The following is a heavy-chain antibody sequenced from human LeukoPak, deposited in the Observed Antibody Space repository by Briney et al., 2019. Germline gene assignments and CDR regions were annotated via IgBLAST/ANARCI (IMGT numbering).Heavy chain of an antibody. CDR1: GYTFTSYG. V-gene: IGHV1-18*01. J-gene: IGHJ3*02. D-gene: IGHD3-22*01. CDR2: ISAYNGNT. Sequence: ASVKVSCKASGYTFTSYGISWVRQAPGQGLEWMGWISAYNGNTNYAQKLQGRVTMTTDTSTSTAYMELRSLGSDDTAVYYCARDRDSSGAYDAFDIWGQGTMVTVSS. CDR3: ARDRDSSGAYDAFDI.